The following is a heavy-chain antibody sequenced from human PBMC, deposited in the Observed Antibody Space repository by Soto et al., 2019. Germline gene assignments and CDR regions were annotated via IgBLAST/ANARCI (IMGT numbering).Heavy chain of an antibody. CDR1: GDSVSSGFYY. V-gene: IGHV4-61*01. J-gene: IGHJ3*02. Sequence: QVQLQESGPGLLKPSETLSLTCSVSGDSVSSGFYYWTWIRQSPVKGLEWIGNIYYSGSTEYNPSLTSRVTISIDMSKNQLSLTLTSVTAADSAVYFCARPHGHTSGVFENWGQGTTVTVSS. CDR3: ARPHGHTSGVFEN. CDR2: IYYSGST. D-gene: IGHD3-10*01.